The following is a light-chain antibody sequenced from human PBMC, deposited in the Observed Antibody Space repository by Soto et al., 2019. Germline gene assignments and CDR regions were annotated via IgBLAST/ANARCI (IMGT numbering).Light chain of an antibody. CDR1: QTVRNNY. CDR3: QQRTRWPMT. CDR2: DAS. J-gene: IGKJ5*01. V-gene: IGKV3D-20*02. Sequence: EFVLTQSPCTLSFSPWERSTLSFMASQTVRNNYLAWYQQKPGQAPRLLIYDASSRATGIPDRFSGGGSGTDFTLTISSLEPEDFAVYYCQQRTRWPMTFGQGTRLEIK.